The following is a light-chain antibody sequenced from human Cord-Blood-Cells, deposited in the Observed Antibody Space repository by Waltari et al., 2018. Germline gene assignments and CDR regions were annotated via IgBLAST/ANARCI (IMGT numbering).Light chain of an antibody. CDR2: WAS. Sequence: DIVMTQSPVSLAVSLGVRATINCKSSQSVLYSSNNKNYLAWYQQKPGQPPKLLIYWASTRDSGVPDRFSGSGSGTDFTLTISSLQAEDVAVYYCQQYYSTRTFGQGTKVEIK. J-gene: IGKJ1*01. V-gene: IGKV4-1*01. CDR1: QSVLYSSNNKNY. CDR3: QQYYSTRT.